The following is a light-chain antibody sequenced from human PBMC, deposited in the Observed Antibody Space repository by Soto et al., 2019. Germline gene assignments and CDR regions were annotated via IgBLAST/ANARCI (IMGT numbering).Light chain of an antibody. CDR1: QVINNY. CDR2: GAS. Sequence: DIQMTQSPSSLSASVGDRVTISCRASQVINNYLAWYQQKPGKGPKLLIYGASTLQSGVPSRFSGSGSGTDFTLTIRSLQPEDVATYCCQKYNSAPPVTFGPGTKVDV. V-gene: IGKV1-27*01. CDR3: QKYNSAPPVT. J-gene: IGKJ3*01.